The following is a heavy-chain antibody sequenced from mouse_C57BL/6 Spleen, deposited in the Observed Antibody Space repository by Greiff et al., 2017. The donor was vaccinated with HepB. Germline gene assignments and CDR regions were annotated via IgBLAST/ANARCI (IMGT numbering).Heavy chain of an antibody. V-gene: IGHV1-69*01. CDR3: ARDYGSAGFDY. CDR1: GYTFTSYW. J-gene: IGHJ2*01. D-gene: IGHD1-1*01. Sequence: QVHVKQPGAELVMPGASVKLSCKASGYTFTSYWMHWVKQRPGQGLEWIGEIDPSDSYTNYNQKFKGKSTLTVDKSSSTAYMQLSSLTSEDSAVYYCARDYGSAGFDYWGQGTTLTVSS. CDR2: IDPSDSYT.